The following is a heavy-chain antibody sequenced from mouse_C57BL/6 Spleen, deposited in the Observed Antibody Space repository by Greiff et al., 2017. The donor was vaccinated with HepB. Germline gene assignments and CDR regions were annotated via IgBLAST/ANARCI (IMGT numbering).Heavy chain of an antibody. CDR2: IYPGDGDT. J-gene: IGHJ2*01. Sequence: QVQLQQSGPELVKPGASVKISCKASGYAFSSSWMNWVKQRPGKGLEWIGRIYPGDGDTNYNGKFKGKATLTADKSSSTAYMPLSSLTSEDSAVYFCARRDSLTGTDDYWGQGTTLTVSS. CDR1: GYAFSSSW. CDR3: ARRDSLTGTDDY. V-gene: IGHV1-82*01. D-gene: IGHD4-1*01.